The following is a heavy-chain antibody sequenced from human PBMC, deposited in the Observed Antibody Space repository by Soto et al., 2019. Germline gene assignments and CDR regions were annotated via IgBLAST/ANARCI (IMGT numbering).Heavy chain of an antibody. V-gene: IGHV4-39*01. J-gene: IGHJ3*02. CDR2: INHSGST. CDR3: ARGSYLGLLTYNTTGGAFDI. CDR1: GGSISSSSYY. Sequence: PSETLSLTCTVSGGSISSSSYYWGWIRQPPGKGLEWIGSINHSGSTYYNPSLKSRVTISVDTSKNRFSLKLSSVTAADTAVYYCARGSYLGLLTYNTTGGAFDIWGQGTMVTVSS. D-gene: IGHD1-1*01.